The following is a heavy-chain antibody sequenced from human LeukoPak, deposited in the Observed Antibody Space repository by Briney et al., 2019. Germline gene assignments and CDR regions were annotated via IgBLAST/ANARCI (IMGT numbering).Heavy chain of an antibody. D-gene: IGHD3-10*01. Sequence: GGSLRLSCAASGFTFSSYGMLWVRQAPGKGLEWVAFIRYDGSNKYYADSVKGRFTISRDNSKNTLYVQMNSLRAEDTAVYYCAKDRESYYLFDSWGQGTLVTVSS. V-gene: IGHV3-30*02. CDR1: GFTFSSYG. CDR3: AKDRESYYLFDS. J-gene: IGHJ4*02. CDR2: IRYDGSNK.